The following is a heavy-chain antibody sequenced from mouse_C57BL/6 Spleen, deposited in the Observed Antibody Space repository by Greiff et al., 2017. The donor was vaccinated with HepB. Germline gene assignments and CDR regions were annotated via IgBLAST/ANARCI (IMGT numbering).Heavy chain of an antibody. CDR3: ATLYYYGSSYWYFDV. D-gene: IGHD1-1*01. CDR1: GFNIKDYY. J-gene: IGHJ1*03. Sequence: DVQLQESGAELVKPGASVKLSCTASGFNIKDYYMHWVKQRTEQGLEWIGRIDPEDGETKHAPKFQGKATITADTSSNTAYLQLSSLTSEDTAVYYCATLYYYGSSYWYFDVWGTGTTVTVSS. CDR2: IDPEDGET. V-gene: IGHV14-2*01.